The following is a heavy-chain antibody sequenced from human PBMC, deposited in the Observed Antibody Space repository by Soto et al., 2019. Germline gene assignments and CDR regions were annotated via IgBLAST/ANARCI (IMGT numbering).Heavy chain of an antibody. V-gene: IGHV1-18*04. J-gene: IGHJ5*02. D-gene: IGHD5-12*01. CDR2: ISAYNGNT. CDR1: GYTXSSYG. Sequence: GXSXKVSCKASGYTXSSYGIHWVRQGPAKGLEWMGWISAYNGNTKYAKKPQGRVTMTTDTSKRTAYMELRSLRSDDTDVYYCAIGLSLASLGFDPWGQGTLVTVSS. CDR3: AIGLSLASLGFDP.